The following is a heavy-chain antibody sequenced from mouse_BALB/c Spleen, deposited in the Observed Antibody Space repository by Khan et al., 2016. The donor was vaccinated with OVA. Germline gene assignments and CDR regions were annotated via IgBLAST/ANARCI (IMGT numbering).Heavy chain of an antibody. V-gene: IGHV2-2*01. CDR3: ASSSYRYDFTY. D-gene: IGHD2-12*01. CDR1: GFSLTTYG. CDR2: IWSGGST. Sequence: QVQLQQPGPGLVQPSQSLSITCTVSGFSLTTYGIHWVRQSPGKSLEWLGVIWSGGSTDSNAPFKSRLSISKDNSKSQVFFKMNSLQADDTAIYYCASSSYRYDFTYWGQGTLVTVAA. J-gene: IGHJ3*01.